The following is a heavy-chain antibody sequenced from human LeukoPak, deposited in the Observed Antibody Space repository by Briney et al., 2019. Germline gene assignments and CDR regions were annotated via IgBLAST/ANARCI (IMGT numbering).Heavy chain of an antibody. D-gene: IGHD6-19*01. Sequence: SETLSLTCAVSGGAISSSNWWSWVRQPPGKGLEWIGEIYHSGSTNYNPSLKSRVTISVDKSKNQFSLKLSSVTAADTAVYYCASELVAGLFDYWGQGTLVTVSS. CDR3: ASELVAGLFDY. V-gene: IGHV4-4*02. CDR2: IYHSGST. CDR1: GGAISSSNW. J-gene: IGHJ4*02.